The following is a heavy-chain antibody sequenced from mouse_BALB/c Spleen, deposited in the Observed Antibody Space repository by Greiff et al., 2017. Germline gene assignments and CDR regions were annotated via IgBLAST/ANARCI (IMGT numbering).Heavy chain of an antibody. CDR1: GFTFSSFG. CDR3: ARGVTVVDY. D-gene: IGHD1-1*01. J-gene: IGHJ2*01. CDR2: ISSGSSTI. V-gene: IGHV5-17*02. Sequence: EVQGVESGGGLVQPGGSRKLSCAASGFTFSSFGMHWVRQAPEKGLEWVAYISSGSSTIYYADTVKGRFTISRDNPKNTLFLQMTSLRSEDTAMYYCARGVTVVDYWGQGTTRTVSS.